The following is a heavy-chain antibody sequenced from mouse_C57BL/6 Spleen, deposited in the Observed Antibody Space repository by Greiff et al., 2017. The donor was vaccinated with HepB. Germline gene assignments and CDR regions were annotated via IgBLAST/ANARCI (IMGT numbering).Heavy chain of an antibody. CDR2: ISSGSSTI. Sequence: EVNVVESGGGLVKPGGSLKLSCAASGFTFSDYGMHWVRQAPEKGLEWVAYISSGSSTIYYADTVKGRFTISRDNAKNTLFLQMTSLRSEDTAMYYCARNGNYGDYYAMDYWGQGTSVTVSS. CDR3: ARNGNYGDYYAMDY. J-gene: IGHJ4*01. V-gene: IGHV5-17*01. D-gene: IGHD2-1*01. CDR1: GFTFSDYG.